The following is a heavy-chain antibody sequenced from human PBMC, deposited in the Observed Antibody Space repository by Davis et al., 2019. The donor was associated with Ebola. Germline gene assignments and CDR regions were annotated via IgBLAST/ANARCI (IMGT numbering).Heavy chain of an antibody. CDR1: GFTFSRSS. CDR3: AYLGATTPFDY. Sequence: GGSLRLSCVASGFTFSRSSMYWVRQAPGKGLEWVAFVSFDGSTEYYADSVKGRFTISRDDAKDTLFLEMNSLRTEDTAVYYCAYLGATTPFDYWGQGTLVTVSS. J-gene: IGHJ4*02. V-gene: IGHV3-30*04. CDR2: VSFDGSTE. D-gene: IGHD1-26*01.